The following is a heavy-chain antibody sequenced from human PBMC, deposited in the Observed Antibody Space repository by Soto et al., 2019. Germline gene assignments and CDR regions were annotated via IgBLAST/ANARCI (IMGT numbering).Heavy chain of an antibody. Sequence: GGSLRLSCAASGFTFSTYSMSWVRQAPGKGLEWVSYISSSSTSVYYADSVKGRFTISRDTAKNSLFLQMNSLRDEDTAVYYCAKLYVWGSYRYTDYWGQGTLVTVSS. V-gene: IGHV3-48*02. CDR1: GFTFSTYS. D-gene: IGHD3-16*02. CDR2: ISSSSTSV. J-gene: IGHJ4*02. CDR3: AKLYVWGSYRYTDY.